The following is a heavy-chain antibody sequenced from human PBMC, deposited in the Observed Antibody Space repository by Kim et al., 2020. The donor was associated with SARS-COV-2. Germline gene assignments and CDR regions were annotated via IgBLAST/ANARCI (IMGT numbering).Heavy chain of an antibody. J-gene: IGHJ4*02. Sequence: ASVKVSCKASGYTFTSYGISWVRQAPGQGLEWMGWISAYNGNTNYAQKLQGRVTMTTDTSTSTAYMELRSLRSDDTAVYYCARDSVPYCSSTSCYFGYWGQGTLVTVSS. D-gene: IGHD2-2*01. CDR1: GYTFTSYG. V-gene: IGHV1-18*04. CDR3: ARDSVPYCSSTSCYFGY. CDR2: ISAYNGNT.